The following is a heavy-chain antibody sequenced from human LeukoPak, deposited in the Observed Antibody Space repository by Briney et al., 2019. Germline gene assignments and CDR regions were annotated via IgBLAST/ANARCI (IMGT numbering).Heavy chain of an antibody. Sequence: GGSLRLSCTVSGFTFSDYTMNWVRQAPGKGLEWLSYISSSGSTIYYADSVKGRFTISRDNSKNTLYLQMNSLRAEDTAVYYCAKDRTSYYYYDTSGRHFDYWGQGTLVTVSS. V-gene: IGHV3-48*01. CDR2: ISSSGSTI. J-gene: IGHJ4*02. CDR1: GFTFSDYT. D-gene: IGHD3-22*01. CDR3: AKDRTSYYYYDTSGRHFDY.